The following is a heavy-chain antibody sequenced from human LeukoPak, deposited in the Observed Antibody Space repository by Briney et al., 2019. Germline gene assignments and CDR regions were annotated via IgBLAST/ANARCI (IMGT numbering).Heavy chain of an antibody. CDR2: ISSSSSYI. CDR1: GFTLSSYT. CDR3: AKISNTAMGDY. V-gene: IGHV3-21*01. Sequence: PGGSLRLSCAASGFTLSSYTMNWVRQAPGKGLEWVSSISSSSSYIYYADSVKGRFTVSRDNSKNTLYLQMNSLRAEDTAVYYCAKISNTAMGDYWGQGTLVTVSS. J-gene: IGHJ4*02. D-gene: IGHD5-18*01.